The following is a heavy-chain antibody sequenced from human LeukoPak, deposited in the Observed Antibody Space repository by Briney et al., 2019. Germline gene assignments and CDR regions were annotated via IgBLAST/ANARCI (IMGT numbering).Heavy chain of an antibody. Sequence: SETLSLTCTVSGGSISSYYWSWIRQPPGKGLEWIGYIYYSGSTNYNPSLKSRVTISVDTSKNQFSLKLSSVTAAETAVYYCARYEDWFDPWGQGTLVTVSS. CDR1: GGSISSYY. CDR3: ARYEDWFDP. J-gene: IGHJ5*02. V-gene: IGHV4-59*12. CDR2: IYYSGST. D-gene: IGHD3-16*01.